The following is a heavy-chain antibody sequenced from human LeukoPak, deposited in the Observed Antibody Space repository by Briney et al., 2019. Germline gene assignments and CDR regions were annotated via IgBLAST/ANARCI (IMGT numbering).Heavy chain of an antibody. D-gene: IGHD2-15*01. CDR2: ITGSGGST. CDR1: GFTFSSFA. V-gene: IGHV3-23*01. CDR3: AKDPGYCSGGSCYPQYYFDY. Sequence: GGSLRLSCTASGFTFSSFAMNWIRQPPGKGLEWVSTITGSGGSTYYADSVKGRFTISRDNSKNTLFLQMSSLRAEDTAVYYCAKDPGYCSGGSCYPQYYFDYWGQGTLLTVSS. J-gene: IGHJ4*02.